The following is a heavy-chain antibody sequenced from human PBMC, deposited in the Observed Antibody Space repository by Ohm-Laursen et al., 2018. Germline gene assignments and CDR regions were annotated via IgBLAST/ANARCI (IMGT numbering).Heavy chain of an antibody. CDR2: INISGST. D-gene: IGHD1/OR15-1a*01. CDR3: ARRGPGTDAFDI. V-gene: IGHV4-4*07. CDR1: GGSISSYY. Sequence: SDTLSLTCTVSGGSISSYYWSWIRQPAGKGLEWIGRINISGSTNYNPSLKSRVTMSVDTSKNQFSLKLSSVTAADTAVYYCARRGPGTDAFDIWGQGTMVTVSS. J-gene: IGHJ3*02.